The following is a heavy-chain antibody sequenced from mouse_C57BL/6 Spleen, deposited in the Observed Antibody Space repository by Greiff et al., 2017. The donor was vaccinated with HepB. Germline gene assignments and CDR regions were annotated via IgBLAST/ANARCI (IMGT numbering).Heavy chain of an antibody. V-gene: IGHV2-2*01. CDR1: GFSLTSYG. CDR2: IWSGGST. Sequence: VQLVESGPGLVQPSQSLSITCTVSGFSLTSYGVHWVRQSPGKGLEWLGVIWSGGSTDYNAAFISRLSISKDNSKSQVFFKMNSLQADDTAIYYCARKGNDYDAAWFAYWGQGTLVTVSA. CDR3: ARKGNDYDAAWFAY. D-gene: IGHD2-4*01. J-gene: IGHJ3*01.